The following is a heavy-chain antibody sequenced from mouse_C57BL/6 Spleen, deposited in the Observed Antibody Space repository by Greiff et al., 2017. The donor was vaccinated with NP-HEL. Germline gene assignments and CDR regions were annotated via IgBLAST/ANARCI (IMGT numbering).Heavy chain of an antibody. CDR1: GISITTGNYR. V-gene: IGHV3-5*01. CDR2: IYYSGTI. J-gene: IGHJ2*01. CDR3: ARALTGLFDD. Sequence: EVQLQESGPGLVKPSQTVFLTCTVTGISITTGNYRWSWIRQFPGNKLEWIGYIYYSGTITYNPSPTSRTTITRDTPKNQFFLEMNSLTAEDTATYYGARALTGLFDDWGQGTTLTVSS. D-gene: IGHD4-1*01.